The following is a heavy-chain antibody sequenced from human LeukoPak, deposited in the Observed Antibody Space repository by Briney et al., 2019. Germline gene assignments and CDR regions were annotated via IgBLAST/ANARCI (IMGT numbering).Heavy chain of an antibody. V-gene: IGHV3-30*01. CDR3: VRTDCSGGSCYPNFDY. CDR2: ISYDGTNK. J-gene: IGHJ4*02. D-gene: IGHD2-15*01. Sequence: GGSLRLSCAASGFTFSDCAVHWVRQAPGKGLEWVAVISYDGTNKYYADSVKGRFTISRDNSINTLYLQMNSLRAEDTAIYYCVRTDCSGGSCYPNFDYWGQGTLVTVSS. CDR1: GFTFSDCA.